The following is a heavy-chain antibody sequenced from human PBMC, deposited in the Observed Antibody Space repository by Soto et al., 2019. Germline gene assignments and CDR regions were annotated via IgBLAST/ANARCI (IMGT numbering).Heavy chain of an antibody. CDR2: IYYSGST. D-gene: IGHD3-10*01. CDR1: GGSISSYY. V-gene: IGHV4-59*08. Sequence: PSETLSLTCTVSGGSISSYYWSWIRQPPGKGLEWIGYIYYSGSTNYNPSLKSRVTISVDTSKNQFSLKLSPVTAADTAVYYCARRYGSGFDYWGQGTLVTVSS. CDR3: ARRYGSGFDY. J-gene: IGHJ4*02.